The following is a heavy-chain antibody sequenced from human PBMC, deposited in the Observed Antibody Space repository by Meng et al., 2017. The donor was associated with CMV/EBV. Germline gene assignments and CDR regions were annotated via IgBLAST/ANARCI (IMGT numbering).Heavy chain of an antibody. V-gene: IGHV3-23*04. D-gene: IGHD5-18*01. J-gene: IGHJ4*02. CDR1: GFTFSSSA. Sequence: EVQLVESGGGLAQPGGSLRLSCAASGFTFSSSAINWVRQGPGKGPEWVSTISTGNDNTYYADSVRGRFTISRDTSKNTLYLQMNSLRAEDTAVYYCVKGRYNYGYFDYWGQGTLVTVSS. CDR3: VKGRYNYGYFDY. CDR2: ISTGNDNT.